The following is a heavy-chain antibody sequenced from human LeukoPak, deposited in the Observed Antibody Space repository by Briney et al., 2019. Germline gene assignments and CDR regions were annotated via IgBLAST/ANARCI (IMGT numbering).Heavy chain of an antibody. Sequence: ASVKVSCKASGYTFTSYGISWVRQAPGQGLEWMGWISAYNGNTNYAQKLQGRVTMTTDTSTSTAYMELRSLRSDDTAVYYCARAGINYGDSYWYFDLWGRGTLVTVSS. CDR3: ARAGINYGDSYWYFDL. J-gene: IGHJ2*01. V-gene: IGHV1-18*01. D-gene: IGHD4-17*01. CDR1: GYTFTSYG. CDR2: ISAYNGNT.